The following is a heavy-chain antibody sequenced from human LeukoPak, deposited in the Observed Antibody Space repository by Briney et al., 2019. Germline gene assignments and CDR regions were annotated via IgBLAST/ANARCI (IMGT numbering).Heavy chain of an antibody. J-gene: IGHJ4*02. CDR1: GGSISSNNW. Sequence: PSETLSLTCAVSGGSISSNNWWGWVRQPPGKGLEWIGEIYHSGSPNYNPSLKSRVTISVDKSRNLFSLNLSSVTAADTAVYYCARRTWSAFFDYWGQGILVTVSS. CDR3: ARRTWSAFFDY. V-gene: IGHV4-4*02. CDR2: IYHSGSP. D-gene: IGHD1/OR15-1a*01.